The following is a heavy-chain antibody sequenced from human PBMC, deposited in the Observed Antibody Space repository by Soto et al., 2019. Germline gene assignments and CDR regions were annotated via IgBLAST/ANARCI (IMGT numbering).Heavy chain of an antibody. CDR2: IYYTGRT. J-gene: IGHJ4*02. V-gene: IGHV4-30-4*01. CDR1: GGSISSDDYY. CDR3: ARDRSNSPDYFDH. Sequence: SETLSLTCTVSGGSISSDDYYWTWIRQPPGKGLEWIGYIYYTGRTSYNPSLESRISISVDTSKNHFSLNLSSVSAADTAVYYCARDRSNSPDYFDHWGQGTLVTVS. D-gene: IGHD6-6*01.